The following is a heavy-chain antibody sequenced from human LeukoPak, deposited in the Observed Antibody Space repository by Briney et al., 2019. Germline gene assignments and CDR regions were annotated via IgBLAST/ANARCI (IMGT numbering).Heavy chain of an antibody. CDR2: IYSSGST. CDR1: GGSISSGGYY. V-gene: IGHV4-61*02. D-gene: IGHD3-22*01. Sequence: SETLSLTCTVSGGSISSGGYYWTWIRQPAGKGLEWIGRIYSSGSTNYNPSLKSRVTISVDTSKNQFSLKLSSVTAADTAVYYCARRYYDSSGYYYVLDVWGQGTTVTVSS. CDR3: ARRYYDSSGYYYVLDV. J-gene: IGHJ6*02.